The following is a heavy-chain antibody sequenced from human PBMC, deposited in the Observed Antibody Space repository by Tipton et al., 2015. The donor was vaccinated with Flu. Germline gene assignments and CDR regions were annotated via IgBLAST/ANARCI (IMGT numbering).Heavy chain of an antibody. V-gene: IGHV3-30-3*01. CDR1: GFTFSSYA. J-gene: IGHJ4*02. CDR3: ARRSSYGCFDY. Sequence: SLRLSCAASGFTFSSYAMHWVRQAPGKGLEWVAVISYDGSNKYYADSVKGRFTISRDNSKNTLYLQMNSLRAEDTAVYYCARRSSYGCFDYWGQGTLVTASS. CDR2: ISYDGSNK. D-gene: IGHD5-18*01.